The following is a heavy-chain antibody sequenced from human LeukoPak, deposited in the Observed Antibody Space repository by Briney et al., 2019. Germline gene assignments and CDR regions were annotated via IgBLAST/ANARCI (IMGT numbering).Heavy chain of an antibody. Sequence: ASVKVSCKASGGTFSSYAISWVRQAPGQGLEWMGWINPNSGGTNYAQKFQGRVTMTRDTSISTAYMELSRLRSDDTAVYYCARDSILTGYADYWGQGTLVTVSS. CDR3: ARDSILTGYADY. CDR1: GGTFSSYA. J-gene: IGHJ4*02. D-gene: IGHD3-9*01. CDR2: INPNSGGT. V-gene: IGHV1-2*02.